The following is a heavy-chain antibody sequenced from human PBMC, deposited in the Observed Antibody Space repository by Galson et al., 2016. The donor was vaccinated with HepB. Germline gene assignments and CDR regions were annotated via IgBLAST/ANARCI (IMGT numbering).Heavy chain of an antibody. CDR1: GYTFTSYD. J-gene: IGHJ5*02. Sequence: SVKVSCKAFGYTFTSYDINWVRQAAGQGLEWMGWMSPNSGNTGYARKFQGRVTMTRDTSMRTAYMELSSLRSEDTAVYYCARGGYDIVGGYSEEGDWFDPWGQGTLVTVSS. D-gene: IGHD3-9*01. CDR2: MSPNSGNT. CDR3: ARGGYDIVGGYSEEGDWFDP. V-gene: IGHV1-8*01.